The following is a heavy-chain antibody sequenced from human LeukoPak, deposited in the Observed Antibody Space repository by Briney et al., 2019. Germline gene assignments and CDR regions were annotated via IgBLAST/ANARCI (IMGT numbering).Heavy chain of an antibody. D-gene: IGHD3-22*01. CDR1: GGSISSSGYY. Sequence: SETLSLTCTVSGGSISSSGYYWGWIRQPPGKGLEWIGSIYYSGNTYYNPSLKSRVAISVDTSKSHFSLKLSSVTAADTAVYYCARQRTEYYDNSGYYDAFDIWGQGTMVTVSS. CDR2: IYYSGNT. CDR3: ARQRTEYYDNSGYYDAFDI. V-gene: IGHV4-39*01. J-gene: IGHJ3*02.